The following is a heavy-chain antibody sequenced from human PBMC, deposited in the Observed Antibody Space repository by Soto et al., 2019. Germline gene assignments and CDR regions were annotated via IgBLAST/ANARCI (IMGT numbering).Heavy chain of an antibody. V-gene: IGHV4-34*01. CDR3: ARGPRYDYVWGSYRPHPFDY. J-gene: IGHJ4*02. CDR2: INHSGST. D-gene: IGHD3-16*02. CDR1: GGSFSGYY. Sequence: SETLSLTCAVYGGSFSGYYWGWIRQPPGKGLEWIGEINHSGSTNYNPSLKSRVTISVDTSKNQFSLKLSSVTAADTAVYYCARGPRYDYVWGSYRPHPFDYWGQGTLVTVSS.